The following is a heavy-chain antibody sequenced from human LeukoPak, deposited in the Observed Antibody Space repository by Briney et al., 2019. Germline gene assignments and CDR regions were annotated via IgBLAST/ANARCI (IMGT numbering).Heavy chain of an antibody. J-gene: IGHJ4*02. V-gene: IGHV4-39*01. Sequence: PSETLSLACSVSGASNSSSNDYWGWIRQAPGKGLEWIGSITYDGSAHYNPSLMSRATILVDTSTNQFSRKLSSVTAADAAMYYRARQFATASADTRGYFDFWGQGTVVTVSS. CDR1: GASNSSSNDY. CDR3: ARQFATASADTRGYFDF. CDR2: ITYDGSA. D-gene: IGHD2-2*01.